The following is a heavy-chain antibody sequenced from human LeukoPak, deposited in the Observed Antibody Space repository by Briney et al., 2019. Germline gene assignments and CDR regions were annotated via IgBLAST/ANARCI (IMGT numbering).Heavy chain of an antibody. V-gene: IGHV4-59*01. CDR2: IYYSGST. Sequence: PSETLSLTCTVSGGSISSYYWSWIWQPPGKGLEWIGYIYYSGSTNYNPSLKSRVTISVDTSKNQFSLKLSSVTAADTAVYYCARFDVGERITIFGVDGKGFDYWGQGTLVTVSS. CDR3: ARFDVGERITIFGVDGKGFDY. D-gene: IGHD3-3*01. CDR1: GGSISSYY. J-gene: IGHJ4*02.